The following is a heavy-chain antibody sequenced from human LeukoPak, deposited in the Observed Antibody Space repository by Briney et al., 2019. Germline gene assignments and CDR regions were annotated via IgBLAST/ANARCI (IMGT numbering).Heavy chain of an antibody. D-gene: IGHD3-22*01. CDR1: GFTFSTYG. V-gene: IGHV3-30*02. Sequence: GGSLRLSCGASGFTFSTYGMHWVRQAPGKGLEWVAFIRCDGSNKYYADSMRGRFTISRDNSKNTLYLQMNSLRAEDTAVYYCAKDRSGGYSFDYWGQGTLVTVSS. J-gene: IGHJ4*02. CDR3: AKDRSGGYSFDY. CDR2: IRCDGSNK.